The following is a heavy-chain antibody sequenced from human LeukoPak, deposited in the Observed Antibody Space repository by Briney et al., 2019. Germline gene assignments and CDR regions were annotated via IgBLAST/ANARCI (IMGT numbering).Heavy chain of an antibody. J-gene: IGHJ4*02. CDR3: ASSYGSGSYYSSLDY. D-gene: IGHD3-10*01. V-gene: IGHV5-51*01. Sequence: GESLKISCKGSGYNFTSYWIGWVRQMPGKGLEWMGIIYPGDSDTRYSPSFQGQVTISADKSISTAYLQWSSLKASDTAMYYCASSYGSGSYYSSLDYWGQGTLVTVSS. CDR2: IYPGDSDT. CDR1: GYNFTSYW.